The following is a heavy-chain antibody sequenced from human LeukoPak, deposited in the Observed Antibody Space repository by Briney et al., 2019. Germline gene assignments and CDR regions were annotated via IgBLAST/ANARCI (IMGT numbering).Heavy chain of an antibody. CDR3: ATNTDPYYYYYYMDV. CDR2: INHSGST. CDR1: GGSFSGYY. D-gene: IGHD1/OR15-1a*01. V-gene: IGHV4-34*01. Sequence: PSETLSLTCAVYGGSFSGYYWSWIRQPPGKGLEWIGEINHSGSTNYNPSLKSRVTISVDTSKNQFSLKLSSVTAADTAVYCCATNTDPYYYYYYMDVWGKGTTVTVSS. J-gene: IGHJ6*03.